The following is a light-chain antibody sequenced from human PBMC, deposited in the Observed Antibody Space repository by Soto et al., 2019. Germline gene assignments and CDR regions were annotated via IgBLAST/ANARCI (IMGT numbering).Light chain of an antibody. V-gene: IGLV1-40*01. J-gene: IGLJ1*01. CDR3: QSYESSLSGYV. CDR1: SXTIGAGYN. Sequence: QSVLTQPPSVSGAPGQRVTISCTGSSXTIGAGYNVHWYQQPPGIAPKLLIYGNNNRPSGVPDRFSGSKSGTSASLAITGLQADDEADYYCQSYESSLSGYVFGTGTKVTVL. CDR2: GNN.